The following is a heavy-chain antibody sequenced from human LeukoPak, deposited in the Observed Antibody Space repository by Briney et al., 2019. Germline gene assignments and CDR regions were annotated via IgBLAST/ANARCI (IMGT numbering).Heavy chain of an antibody. CDR3: ARGGYCGGDCYFYY. D-gene: IGHD2-21*02. J-gene: IGHJ4*02. V-gene: IGHV4-61*02. CDR2: IYTSGST. CDR1: GGSISSGSYY. Sequence: SETLSLTCTVSGGSISSGSYYWSWIRQPAGKGLEWIGRIYTSGSTNYNPSLKSRVTISVDTSKNQFSLRLSSVTAADTAVYYCARGGYCGGDCYFYYWGQGTLVTVSS.